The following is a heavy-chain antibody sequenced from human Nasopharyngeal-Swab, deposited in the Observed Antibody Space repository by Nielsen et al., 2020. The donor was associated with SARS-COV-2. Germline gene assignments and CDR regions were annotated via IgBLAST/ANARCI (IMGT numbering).Heavy chain of an antibody. CDR3: ARDGGSGSYYNWGPYYYYGLDV. V-gene: IGHV4-34*01. CDR1: GGSFSGYY. CDR2: INHSGST. D-gene: IGHD3-10*01. J-gene: IGHJ6*02. Sequence: SETLSLTCAVYGGSFSGYYWSWIRQPPGKGLEWIGEINHSGSTNYNPSLKSRVIMSVDTSKNQFSVKLSSVTAADTAVYYCARDGGSGSYYNWGPYYYYGLDVWGQGTTVTVSS.